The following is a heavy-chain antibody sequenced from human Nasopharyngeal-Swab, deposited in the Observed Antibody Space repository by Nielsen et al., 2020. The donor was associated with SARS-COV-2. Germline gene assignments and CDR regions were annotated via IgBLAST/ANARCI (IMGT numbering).Heavy chain of an antibody. Sequence: SVQVSCKASGGTFSSYAISWVRQAPGQGLEWMGGIIPIFGTANYAQKFQGRVTITADESTSTAYMELSSLRSEDTAVYYCARGAWELLNYYYYGMDVWGQGTTVTDSS. V-gene: IGHV1-69*13. CDR2: IIPIFGTA. D-gene: IGHD1-26*01. J-gene: IGHJ6*02. CDR3: ARGAWELLNYYYYGMDV. CDR1: GGTFSSYA.